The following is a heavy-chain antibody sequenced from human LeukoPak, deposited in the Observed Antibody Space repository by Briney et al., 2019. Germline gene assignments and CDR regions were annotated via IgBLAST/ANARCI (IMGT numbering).Heavy chain of an antibody. J-gene: IGHJ4*02. Sequence: SETLSLTCTVSGGSISSYYWSWIRQPPGKGLEWIGYIYYSGSTNYNPSLKSRVTISVDTSKNQFSLKLSSVTAADTAVYYCARMGSGNHFHYWGQGTLVTVSS. CDR1: GGSISSYY. D-gene: IGHD3-10*01. V-gene: IGHV4-59*01. CDR3: ARMGSGNHFHY. CDR2: IYYSGST.